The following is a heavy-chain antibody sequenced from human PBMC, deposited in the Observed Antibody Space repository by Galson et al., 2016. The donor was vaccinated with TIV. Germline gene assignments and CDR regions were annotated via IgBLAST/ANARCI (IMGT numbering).Heavy chain of an antibody. CDR3: ARRYFDL. Sequence: SLRLSCAASGSTFSDYWMHWVRQTPGKGLEWVANIKQGGSEKYYVDSVKGRFTISRDNAKSSLFLQMNSLRAEDTAVYYCARRYFDLWGRGTLVTVSS. J-gene: IGHJ2*01. V-gene: IGHV3-7*01. CDR2: IKQGGSEK. CDR1: GSTFSDYW.